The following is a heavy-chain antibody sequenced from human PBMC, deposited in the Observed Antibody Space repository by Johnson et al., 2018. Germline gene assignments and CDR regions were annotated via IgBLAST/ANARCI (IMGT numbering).Heavy chain of an antibody. Sequence: QVQLVQSGGGVVEPGRSLRLSCAASGFILRSKGMHWVRQAPGKGLEWVATMSFDGDNKYYAESVKGRFTISRDNSKNTLYLQVKSPRTEDTAVYYCAREKCGGSCHIMDVWGKGTTVIVSS. V-gene: IGHV3-30*03. J-gene: IGHJ6*04. CDR1: GFILRSKG. CDR2: MSFDGDNK. CDR3: AREKCGGSCHIMDV. D-gene: IGHD2-15*01.